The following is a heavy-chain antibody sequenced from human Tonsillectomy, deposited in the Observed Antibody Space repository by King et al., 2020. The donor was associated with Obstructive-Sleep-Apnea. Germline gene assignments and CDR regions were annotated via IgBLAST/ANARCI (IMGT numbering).Heavy chain of an antibody. J-gene: IGHJ3*02. CDR1: GFTFISYW. CDR3: ASGDAFDI. CDR2: IKQDGSEK. Sequence: EVQLVESGGGLVQPGGSLRLSCAASGFTFISYWMSWVRQAPGKGLEWVANIKQDGSEKYYVDSVKGRFTISRDNAKNSLYLQMNSLRAEDTAVYYCASGDAFDIWGQGTMVTVSS. V-gene: IGHV3-7*01.